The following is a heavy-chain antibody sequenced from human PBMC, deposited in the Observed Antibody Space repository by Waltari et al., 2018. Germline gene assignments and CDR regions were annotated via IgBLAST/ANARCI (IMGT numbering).Heavy chain of an antibody. V-gene: IGHV3-33*01. CDR2: IWYDGSNK. CDR1: GCPFSSYG. CDR3: ARDIIAAAGTSPAY. J-gene: IGHJ4*02. D-gene: IGHD6-13*01. Sequence: QVQLVESGGGVVQPGRSLRLSCAASGCPFSSYGLHWFRQAPGKGLECVAVIWYDGSNKYYADSVKGRFTISRYNSKNTLYLQMNSLRAEDTAVYYCARDIIAAAGTSPAYWGQGTLFTVSS.